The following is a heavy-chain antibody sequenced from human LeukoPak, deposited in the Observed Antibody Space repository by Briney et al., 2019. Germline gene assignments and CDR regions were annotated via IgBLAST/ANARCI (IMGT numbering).Heavy chain of an antibody. D-gene: IGHD3-22*01. Sequence: ASVKVSCKASGYTFTSYYMHWVRQAPGQGLEWMGIINPSGGSTSYAQKFQGRVTMTRGTSTSTVYMELSSLRSEDTAVYYCARESARKKYYYDSSGYSFDYWGQGTLVTVSS. CDR1: GYTFTSYY. CDR3: ARESARKKYYYDSSGYSFDY. J-gene: IGHJ4*02. CDR2: INPSGGST. V-gene: IGHV1-46*01.